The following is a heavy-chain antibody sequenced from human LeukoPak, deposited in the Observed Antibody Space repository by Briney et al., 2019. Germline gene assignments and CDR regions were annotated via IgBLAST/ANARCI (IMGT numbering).Heavy chain of an antibody. V-gene: IGHV1-69*04. CDR3: ARAGYSYGTLSRTYYYYYYMDV. Sequence: ASVKVSCKASGGTFSSYAISWVRQAPGQGLEWMGRIIPILGIANYAQKFQGRVTITADKSTSTAYMELSSLRSEDTAVYYCARAGYSYGTLSRTYYYYYYMDVWGKGTTVTVSS. CDR2: IIPILGIA. D-gene: IGHD5-18*01. CDR1: GGTFSSYA. J-gene: IGHJ6*03.